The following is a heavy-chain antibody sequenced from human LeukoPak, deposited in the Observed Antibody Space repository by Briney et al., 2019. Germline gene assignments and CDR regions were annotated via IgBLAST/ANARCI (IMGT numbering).Heavy chain of an antibody. Sequence: ASVKVSCKASGYTFTSYDINWVRQATGQGLEWMGWMNPNSGNTGYAQKFQGRVTMTRNTSISTAYTELSSLRSEDAAVYYCARGEMATTSFDYWGQGTLVTVSS. J-gene: IGHJ4*02. D-gene: IGHD5-24*01. CDR3: ARGEMATTSFDY. CDR2: MNPNSGNT. V-gene: IGHV1-8*01. CDR1: GYTFTSYD.